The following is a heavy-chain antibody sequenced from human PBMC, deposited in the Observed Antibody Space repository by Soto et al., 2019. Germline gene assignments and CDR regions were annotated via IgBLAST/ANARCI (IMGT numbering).Heavy chain of an antibody. D-gene: IGHD6-13*01. V-gene: IGHV3-66*04. J-gene: IGHJ4*02. CDR3: AWHSRADAY. CDR2: IYSGGST. CDR1: GFTVSSNY. Sequence: EVQLVESGGGLVQPGGSLRLSCAASGFTVSSNYMSWVRQAPGKGLEWVSVIYSGGSTYYADSVKGRFTISRDNSKNTLNLKMTSLGAEDRAVYYCAWHSRADAYGVQETLVPVSS.